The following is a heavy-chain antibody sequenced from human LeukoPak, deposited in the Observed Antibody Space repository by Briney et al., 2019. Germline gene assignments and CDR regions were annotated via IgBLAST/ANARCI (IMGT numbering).Heavy chain of an antibody. J-gene: IGHJ4*02. D-gene: IGHD5-18*01. CDR3: ARDGEYSYGYGFDY. Sequence: GGSLRLSCAASGFPFSNFGMGWVRQAPGKGLEWVSSISYSGMNTYYADSVKGRFTISRDTSKNTVYLQMNSLRPEETAVYYCARDGEYSYGYGFDYWGQGTLVTVSS. CDR2: ISYSGMNT. CDR1: GFPFSNFG. V-gene: IGHV3-23*01.